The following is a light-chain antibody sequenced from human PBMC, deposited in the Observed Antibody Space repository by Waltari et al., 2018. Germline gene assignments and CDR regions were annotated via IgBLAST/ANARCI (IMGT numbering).Light chain of an antibody. V-gene: IGKV1-39*01. CDR3: QQSYSTPGT. CDR1: QSISSY. Sequence: TWRASQSISSYLNWYQQKPGKAPKLLIYAASSLQSGVPSRFSGSGSGTDFTLTISSLQPEDFATYYCQQSYSTPGTFGQGTKVEIK. J-gene: IGKJ1*01. CDR2: AAS.